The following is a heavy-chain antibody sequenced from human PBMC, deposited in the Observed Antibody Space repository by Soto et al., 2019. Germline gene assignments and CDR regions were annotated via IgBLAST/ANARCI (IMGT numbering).Heavy chain of an antibody. J-gene: IGHJ6*02. CDR3: ARASFYGSGPRGLYYYYYGMDV. V-gene: IGHV4-59*01. CDR2: IYYSGST. CDR1: GGSISIYY. D-gene: IGHD3-10*01. Sequence: SETLSLTCTVSGGSISIYYWSWIRQPPGKGLEWIGYIYYSGSTDYNPSLKSRVTISVDTSKNQFSLKLSSVTAADTAVYYCARASFYGSGPRGLYYYYYGMDVLGQGTTVTVSS.